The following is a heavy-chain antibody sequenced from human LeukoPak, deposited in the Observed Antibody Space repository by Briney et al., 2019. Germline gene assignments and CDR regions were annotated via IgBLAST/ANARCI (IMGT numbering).Heavy chain of an antibody. J-gene: IGHJ4*02. D-gene: IGHD4-17*01. V-gene: IGHV1-69*06. CDR2: IIPIFGTA. Sequence: ASVKVSCKASGGTFSSYAISWVRQAPGQGLEWMGGIIPIFGTANYAQKFQGRVTITADKSTSTAYMELSSLRSEDTAVYYCARSTVTDKKFDYWGQGTLVTVSS. CDR3: ARSTVTDKKFDY. CDR1: GGTFSSYA.